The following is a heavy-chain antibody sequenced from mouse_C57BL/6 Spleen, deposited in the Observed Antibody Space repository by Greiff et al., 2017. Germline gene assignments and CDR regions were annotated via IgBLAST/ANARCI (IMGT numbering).Heavy chain of an antibody. D-gene: IGHD2-5*01. CDR3: ARRGYYSNGYAMDY. CDR2: ISSGSSTI. J-gene: IGHJ4*01. Sequence: EVQLVESGGGLVKPGGSLKLSCAASGFTFSDYGMHWVRQAPEKGLEWVAYISSGSSTIYYADTVKGRFTISRDNAKNTLFLQMTSLKSEDTAMYYCARRGYYSNGYAMDYWGQGTSVTVSS. CDR1: GFTFSDYG. V-gene: IGHV5-17*01.